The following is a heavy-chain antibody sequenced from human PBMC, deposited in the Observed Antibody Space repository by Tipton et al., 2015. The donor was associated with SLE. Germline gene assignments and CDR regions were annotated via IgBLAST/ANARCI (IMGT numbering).Heavy chain of an antibody. CDR3: ARQPLSGGREYYDSSGYQDYFHH. J-gene: IGHJ1*01. V-gene: IGHV4-59*08. D-gene: IGHD3-22*01. CDR1: GGSIISYY. Sequence: TLSLTCTVSGGSIISYYWSWIRQPPGKGLEWIGYIYYSGSTYYNPSLKSRVTISIDTSKNQFSLKLNSVTAADTAVYYCARQPLSGGREYYDSSGYQDYFHHWGQGTLVTVSS. CDR2: IYYSGST.